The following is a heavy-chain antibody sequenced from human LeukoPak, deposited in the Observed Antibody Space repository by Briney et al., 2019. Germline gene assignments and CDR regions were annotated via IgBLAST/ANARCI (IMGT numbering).Heavy chain of an antibody. Sequence: PSETLSLTCTVSGGSISSGSYYWSWIRQPAGKGLVWIGRIYTSGSTNYNPSLKSRVTISVDTPKNQFSLKLSSVTAADTAVYYCAGQFDPWGQGTLVTVSS. CDR2: IYTSGST. J-gene: IGHJ5*02. V-gene: IGHV4-61*02. CDR3: AGQFDP. CDR1: GGSISSGSYY.